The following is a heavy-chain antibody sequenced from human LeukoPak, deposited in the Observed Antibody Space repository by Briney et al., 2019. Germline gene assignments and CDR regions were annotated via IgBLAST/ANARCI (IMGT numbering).Heavy chain of an antibody. CDR1: GFTFSSYS. D-gene: IGHD1-26*01. CDR2: ISSSSSYI. J-gene: IGHJ3*02. Sequence: PGGSLRLSCAASGFTFSSYSMNWVRQAPGKGLEWVSSISSSSSYIYYADSVKGRFTISRANAKNSLYLQMNSLRAEDTAVYYCASVYSGSYYNAFDIWGQGTMVTVSS. CDR3: ASVYSGSYYNAFDI. V-gene: IGHV3-21*01.